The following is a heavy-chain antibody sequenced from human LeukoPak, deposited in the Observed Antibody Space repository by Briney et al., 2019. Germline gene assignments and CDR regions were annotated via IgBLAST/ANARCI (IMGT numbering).Heavy chain of an antibody. CDR2: INPNSGGT. J-gene: IGHJ4*02. D-gene: IGHD6-6*01. V-gene: IGHV1-2*06. Sequence: ASVKVSCKASGYTFTGYYMHWVRQAPGQGLEWMGRINPNSGGTNYAQKFQGRVTMTMDTSNSTAYMELSRLRSDDTAVYYCYLFSSSLFDYWGQGTLVTVSS. CDR1: GYTFTGYY. CDR3: YLFSSSLFDY.